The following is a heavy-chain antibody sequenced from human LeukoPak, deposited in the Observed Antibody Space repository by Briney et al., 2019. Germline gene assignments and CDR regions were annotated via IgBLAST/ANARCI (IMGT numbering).Heavy chain of an antibody. CDR3: AREGSSSSFDY. CDR2: TSYDGSNK. D-gene: IGHD6-19*01. J-gene: IGHJ4*02. Sequence: GGSLRLSCAASGFTFSSYAMHWVRQAPGKGLEWVAITSYDGSNKNYVDSVKARFTISRDNSKNTLYLQMNSLRTEDTAVYFCAREGSSSSFDYWGQGTLVAVSS. CDR1: GFTFSSYA. V-gene: IGHV3-30*01.